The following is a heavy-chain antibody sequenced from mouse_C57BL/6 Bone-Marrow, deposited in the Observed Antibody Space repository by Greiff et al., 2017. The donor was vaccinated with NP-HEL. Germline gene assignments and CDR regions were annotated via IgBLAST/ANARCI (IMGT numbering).Heavy chain of an antibody. D-gene: IGHD4-1*01. V-gene: IGHV14-4*01. CDR3: TTGRPALFAY. CDR1: GFNIKDDY. J-gene: IGHJ3*01. CDR2: IDPENGDT. Sequence: EVKLQESGAELVRPGASVKLSCTASGFNIKDDYMHWVKQRREQGLEWIGWIDPENGDTEYASKFLGKATITADTSSNTADLQLSRLTSEDTAVYYCTTGRPALFAYWGQGTLVTVSA.